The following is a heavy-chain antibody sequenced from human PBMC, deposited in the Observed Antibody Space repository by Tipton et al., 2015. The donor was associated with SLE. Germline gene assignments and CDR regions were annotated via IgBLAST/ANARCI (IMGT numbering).Heavy chain of an antibody. J-gene: IGHJ4*02. Sequence: QVQLVQSGAEVKKPGASVRVSCKASGYTFTGYFVHWVRQAPGQGLEWMGIINPSDGGTTYAQQFQGRVTMTRDTSTSTVYLELSSLRSEDTAVYFCARERSGMDEYYFDSWGQGTLVTVSS. D-gene: IGHD6-6*01. CDR2: INPSDGGT. V-gene: IGHV1-46*01. CDR3: ARERSGMDEYYFDS. CDR1: GYTFTGYF.